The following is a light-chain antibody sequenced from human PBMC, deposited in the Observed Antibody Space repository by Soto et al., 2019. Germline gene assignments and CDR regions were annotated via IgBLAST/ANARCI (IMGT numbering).Light chain of an antibody. V-gene: IGKV1-39*01. CDR2: AAS. J-gene: IGKJ1*01. CDR1: PPISVY. Sequence: PSSLSAFVGDTVTITCQTGPPISVYLNWYQQKPGKAPTLLISAASTRVTGIPARFSGSGSGTEFTLTISSLQSEDFAVYYCHQYYSWPRGTFGQGTMVDI. CDR3: HQYYSWPRGT.